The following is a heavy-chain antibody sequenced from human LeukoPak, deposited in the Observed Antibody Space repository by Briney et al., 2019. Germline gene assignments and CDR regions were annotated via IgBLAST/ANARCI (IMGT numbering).Heavy chain of an antibody. CDR3: AKDMRRGATHANVAFDI. Sequence: SGGSLRLSCAASGFTFDDYAMHWVRQAPGKGLEWVSGISWNSGSIGYADSVKGRFTISRDNAKNSLYLQMNSLRAEDMALYYCAKDMRRGATHANVAFDIWGQGTMVTVSS. V-gene: IGHV3-9*03. D-gene: IGHD1-26*01. CDR1: GFTFDDYA. CDR2: ISWNSGSI. J-gene: IGHJ3*02.